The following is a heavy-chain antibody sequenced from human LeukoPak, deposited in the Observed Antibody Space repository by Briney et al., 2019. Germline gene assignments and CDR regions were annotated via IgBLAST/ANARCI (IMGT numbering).Heavy chain of an antibody. CDR2: IYYSGST. Sequence: ASETLSLTCTVSGGSISSSSYYWGWIRQPPGKGLEWIGRIYYSGSTYYNPSLKSRVTISLDSSKKQFSLKMTSMTAADTAVYYCARDALTCTTTACSDYLDFWGQGTPVTVSS. J-gene: IGHJ4*02. CDR3: ARDALTCTTTACSDYLDF. CDR1: GGSISSSSYY. D-gene: IGHD1-14*01. V-gene: IGHV4-39*07.